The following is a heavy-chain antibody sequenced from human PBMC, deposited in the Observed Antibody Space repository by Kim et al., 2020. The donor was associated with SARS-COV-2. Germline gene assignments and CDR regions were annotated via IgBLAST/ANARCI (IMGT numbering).Heavy chain of an antibody. D-gene: IGHD3-10*01. J-gene: IGHJ4*02. Sequence: NNYHPLLKSRVTISVDTSKNQFSLKLSSVTAADAAGYYCASYGSGNYFDYWGQGTLVTVSS. CDR3: ASYGSGNYFDY. CDR2: N. V-gene: IGHV4-59*01.